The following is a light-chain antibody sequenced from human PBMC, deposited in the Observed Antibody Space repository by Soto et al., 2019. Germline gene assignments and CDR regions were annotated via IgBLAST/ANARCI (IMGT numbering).Light chain of an antibody. CDR1: QNIDRG. CDR2: NES. Sequence: DVQMTQSPSTLSASLGDSVTITCRASQNIDRGLAWYQKKPGKAPQLLIYNESTFQSGVPSRFSGSGSGTDFTLTISSLQTDDFATYYCQQYKSYCTFGQGTKLEIK. CDR3: QQYKSYCT. J-gene: IGKJ2*02. V-gene: IGKV1-5*03.